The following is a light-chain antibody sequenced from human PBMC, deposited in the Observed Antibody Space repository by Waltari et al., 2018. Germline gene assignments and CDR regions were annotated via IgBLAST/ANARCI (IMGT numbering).Light chain of an antibody. CDR3: QQTSSRRT. CDR1: QSISTY. Sequence: DIQMTQYPSSLSASVGDRVTITCRASQSISTYLNWYQQKPGKAPKLLIYAASSLQSGVPSRFSGSGSGTDFTLTINSLQPEDFATYYCQQTSSRRTFGQGTKVEIK. V-gene: IGKV1-39*01. CDR2: AAS. J-gene: IGKJ1*01.